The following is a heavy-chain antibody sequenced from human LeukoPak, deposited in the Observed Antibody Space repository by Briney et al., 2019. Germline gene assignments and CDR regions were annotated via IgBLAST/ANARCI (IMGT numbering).Heavy chain of an antibody. Sequence: GGSLRLSCAASGFTFSSYSMNWVRQAPGKGLEWVSKISSSSSTIYYADSVKGRFAISRDNAKKSLFLQMNSLRAEDTAVYYCARIAVTYSFDYWGQGTLVTVSS. D-gene: IGHD2-21*02. J-gene: IGHJ4*02. CDR2: ISSSSSTI. CDR1: GFTFSSYS. V-gene: IGHV3-48*01. CDR3: ARIAVTYSFDY.